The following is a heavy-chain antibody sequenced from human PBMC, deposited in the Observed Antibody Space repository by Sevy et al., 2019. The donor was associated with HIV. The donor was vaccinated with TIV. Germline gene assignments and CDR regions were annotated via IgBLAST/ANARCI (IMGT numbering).Heavy chain of an antibody. CDR1: GFTFGDYA. CDR3: TRALATVVTPEYYFDY. D-gene: IGHD4-17*01. J-gene: IGHJ4*02. CDR2: IRRNSYEPYGGTT. V-gene: IGHV3-49*03. Sequence: GGSLRLSCTASGFTFGDYAMSWFRQAPGKGLEWVAFIRRNSYEPYGGTTEYAASVKGRFTISRDDSKSIAYLQMSSLKTEDTAFYYCTRALATVVTPEYYFDYWGQGTLVTVSS.